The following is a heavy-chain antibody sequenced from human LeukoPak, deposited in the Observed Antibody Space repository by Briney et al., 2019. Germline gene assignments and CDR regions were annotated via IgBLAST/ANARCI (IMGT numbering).Heavy chain of an antibody. V-gene: IGHV5-51*01. CDR1: GYNFTSYW. Sequence: EESLKISCKGSGYNFTSYWIGWVRQMPGKGLEWMGIIYPGDSDSRLSPSLQGQVTISADKSISTAYLQWNSLKASDTAMYYCARGHHVAVATATWASDAFDLWGQGTMVTVSS. CDR3: ARGHHVAVATATWASDAFDL. J-gene: IGHJ3*01. D-gene: IGHD2-21*02. CDR2: IYPGDSDS.